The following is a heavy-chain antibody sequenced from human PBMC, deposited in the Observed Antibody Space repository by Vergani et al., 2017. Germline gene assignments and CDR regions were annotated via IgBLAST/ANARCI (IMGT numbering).Heavy chain of an antibody. V-gene: IGHV3-30*18. Sequence: QVQLVESGGGVVQPGRSLRLSCAASGFTFSSYGMHWVRQAPGKGLEWVAVISYDGSNKYYADSVKGRFTISRDNSKNTLYLQMNSLRAEDTAVYYCAKAAYYYDSSGYYGDAFDYWGQGTLVTVSS. J-gene: IGHJ4*02. D-gene: IGHD3-22*01. CDR3: AKAAYYYDSSGYYGDAFDY. CDR2: ISYDGSNK. CDR1: GFTFSSYG.